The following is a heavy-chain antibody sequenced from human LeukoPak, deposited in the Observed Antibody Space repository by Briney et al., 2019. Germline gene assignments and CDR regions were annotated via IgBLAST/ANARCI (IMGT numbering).Heavy chain of an antibody. V-gene: IGHV3-23*01. CDR3: AKTEHVNWGPLYYYYMDV. J-gene: IGHJ6*03. Sequence: GGSLRLSCVPSGITFSNSALSWVRQAPGKGLEWVSAISGSGGSTYYADSVKGRFTISRDNSKNTLYLQMNSLRAEDTAVYYCAKTEHVNWGPLYYYYMDVWGKGTTVTVSS. D-gene: IGHD7-27*01. CDR1: GITFSNSA. CDR2: ISGSGGST.